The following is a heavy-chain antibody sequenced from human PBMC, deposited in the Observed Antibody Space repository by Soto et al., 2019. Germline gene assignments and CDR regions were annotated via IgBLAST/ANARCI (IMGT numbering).Heavy chain of an antibody. J-gene: IGHJ5*01. D-gene: IGHD2-15*01. Sequence: ASVKVSCKVSGYTLTELSMHWVRQAPGKGLEWMGGFDPEDGETIYAQKFQGRVTMTEDTSTDTAYMELSSLRSEDTAVYYCATSTGYCSGGRCHYWFDSWGQGTLVPVTS. CDR1: GYTLTELS. CDR2: FDPEDGET. V-gene: IGHV1-24*01. CDR3: ATSTGYCSGGRCHYWFDS.